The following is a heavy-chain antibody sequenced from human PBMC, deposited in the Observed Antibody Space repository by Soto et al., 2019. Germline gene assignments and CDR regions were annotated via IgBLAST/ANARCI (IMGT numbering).Heavy chain of an antibody. CDR3: ARGQPQKGGYCSSTSCYSYYYYYMDV. D-gene: IGHD2-2*01. V-gene: IGHV4-59*01. CDR2: IYYSGST. CDR1: GGSISSYY. J-gene: IGHJ6*03. Sequence: QVQLQESGPGLVKPSETLSLTCTVSGGSISSYYWSWIRQPPGKGLEWIGYIYYSGSTNYNPSLKSRVTISVDTSKNQFSLKLSSVTAADTAVYYCARGQPQKGGYCSSTSCYSYYYYYMDVWGKGTTVTVSS.